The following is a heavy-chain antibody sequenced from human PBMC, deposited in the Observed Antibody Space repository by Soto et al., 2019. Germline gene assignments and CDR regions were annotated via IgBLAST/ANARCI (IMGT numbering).Heavy chain of an antibody. Sequence: EVQLLESGGGLVQPGGSLRLSCAASGFTFSSYAMSWVRQAPGKGLEWVSAISGSGGSTYYADSVKGRFTISRDNSKNTLYLQMNSLRAEDTAVYYCAKDLVELGGYYGPLVFDIWGQGTMVTVSS. J-gene: IGHJ3*02. D-gene: IGHD3-3*01. CDR1: GFTFSSYA. V-gene: IGHV3-23*01. CDR2: ISGSGGST. CDR3: AKDLVELGGYYGPLVFDI.